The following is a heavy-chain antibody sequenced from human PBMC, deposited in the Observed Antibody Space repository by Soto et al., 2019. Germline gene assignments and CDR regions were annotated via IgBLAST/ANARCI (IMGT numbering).Heavy chain of an antibody. CDR2: IYPGDSDT. D-gene: IGHD2-2*01. V-gene: IGHV5-51*01. CDR1: GYSFTSYW. J-gene: IGHJ6*02. Sequence: GESLKISCKGSGYSFTSYWIGWVRQMPGKGLEWMGIIYPGDSDTRYSPSFQGQVTISADKSISTAYLQWSSLKASDTAMYYCARQDSSIYHYYGMDVWGQGTTVTVSS. CDR3: ARQDSSIYHYYGMDV.